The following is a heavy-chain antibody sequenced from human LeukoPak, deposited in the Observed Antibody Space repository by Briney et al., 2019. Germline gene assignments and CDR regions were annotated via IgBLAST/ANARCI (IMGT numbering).Heavy chain of an antibody. D-gene: IGHD6-6*01. CDR2: IYYSGST. V-gene: IGHV4-31*03. CDR1: GGSISSGGYY. J-gene: IGHJ5*02. CDR3: ARESIAARPYWFDP. Sequence: SETLSLTCTVSGGSISSGGYYWSWIRQHPGKGLKWIGYIYYSGSTYYNPSLKSRVTISVDTSKNQFSLKLSSVTAADTAVYYCARESIAARPYWFDPWGQGTLVTVSS.